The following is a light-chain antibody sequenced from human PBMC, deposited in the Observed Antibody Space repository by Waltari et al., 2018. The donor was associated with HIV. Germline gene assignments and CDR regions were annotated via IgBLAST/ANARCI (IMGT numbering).Light chain of an antibody. CDR3: QQYGSSPKT. V-gene: IGKV3-20*01. J-gene: IGKJ1*01. CDR1: QSVSSSS. Sequence: EIVLTQSPGTLSLSPGERATLSCRASQSVSSSSLAWYQQKPGKAPRLLIYGASSRATGIPDRFSGGGSGADFTLTISRLEPEDFAVYYCQQYGSSPKTFGQGTKVEIK. CDR2: GAS.